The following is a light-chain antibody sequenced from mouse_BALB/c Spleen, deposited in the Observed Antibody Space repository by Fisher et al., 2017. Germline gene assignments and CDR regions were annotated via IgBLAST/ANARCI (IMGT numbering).Light chain of an antibody. Sequence: IVLTQTPAIMSASPGEKVTMTCSASSSISYMHWYQQKPGSSPRLLIYDTSNLASGVPARFSGSGSGTSYSLTISRMEAEDAATYYCQQYSGYPLITFGAGTKLELK. V-gene: IGKV4-55*01. CDR1: SSISY. CDR2: DTS. J-gene: IGKJ5*01. CDR3: QQYSGYPLIT.